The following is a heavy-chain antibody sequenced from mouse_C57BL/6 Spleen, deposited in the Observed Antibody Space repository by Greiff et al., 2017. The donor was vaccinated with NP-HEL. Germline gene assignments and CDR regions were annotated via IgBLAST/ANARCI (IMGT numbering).Heavy chain of an antibody. CDR3: ATYDYDAWYFDV. J-gene: IGHJ1*03. V-gene: IGHV2-2*01. D-gene: IGHD2-4*01. CDR2: IWSGGST. Sequence: VKLMESGPGLVQPSQSLSITCTASGFSLTSYGVHWVRQSPGKGLEWLGVIWSGGSTDYNAAFISRLSISKDNSKSQVFFKMNSLQADDTAIYYCATYDYDAWYFDVWGTGTTVTVSS. CDR1: GFSLTSYG.